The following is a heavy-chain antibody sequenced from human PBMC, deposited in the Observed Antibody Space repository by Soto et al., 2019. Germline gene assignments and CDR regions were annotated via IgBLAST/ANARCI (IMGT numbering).Heavy chain of an antibody. CDR1: GFTFSSYS. Sequence: GGSLRLSCAASGFTFSSYSMNWVHQAPGKGLEWVSSISSSSSYIYYADSVKGRFTISRDNAKNSLYLQMNSLRAEDTAVYYCARDSIAAPLIGNWFDPWSQGTLVTVSS. D-gene: IGHD6-13*01. CDR3: ARDSIAAPLIGNWFDP. J-gene: IGHJ5*02. V-gene: IGHV3-21*01. CDR2: ISSSSSYI.